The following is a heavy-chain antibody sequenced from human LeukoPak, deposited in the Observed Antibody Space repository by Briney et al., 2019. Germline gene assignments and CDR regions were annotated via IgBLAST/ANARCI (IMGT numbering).Heavy chain of an antibody. D-gene: IGHD2-2*01. CDR3: ARDVVVVPAAIHYGMDV. CDR1: GGSFSDYF. J-gene: IGHJ6*02. CDR2: INHSGRT. Sequence: SETLSLTCAVYGGSFSDYFWGWIRQPPGKGLEWIGEINHSGRTYYNPSLKSRVTILVDTSKNQFSLNLSSVTAADTAVYYCARDVVVVPAAIHYGMDVWGQGITVTVSS. V-gene: IGHV4-34*01.